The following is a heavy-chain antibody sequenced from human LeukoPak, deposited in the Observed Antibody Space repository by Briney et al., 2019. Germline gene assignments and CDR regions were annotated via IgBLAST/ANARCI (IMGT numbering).Heavy chain of an antibody. CDR2: INLNSGGT. J-gene: IGHJ3*02. D-gene: IGHD3-16*01. V-gene: IGHV1-2*02. Sequence: ASVKVSCKASGYTFTDYYMHWVRQAPGQGLEWMGWINLNSGGTGYALKFQGRVMMTRDTSISTAYMELSRLRSDDTAAYYCARDYLWGGSDAFDMWGQGTMVIVSS. CDR3: ARDYLWGGSDAFDM. CDR1: GYTFTDYY.